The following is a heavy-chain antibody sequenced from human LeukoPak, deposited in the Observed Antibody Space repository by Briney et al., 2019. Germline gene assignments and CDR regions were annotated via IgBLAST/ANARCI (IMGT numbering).Heavy chain of an antibody. J-gene: IGHJ3*02. Sequence: GGSLRLSCAASGLSFSSDWLSWVRQAPGKGLEWVANIKTIGSETYYVDSVKGRFTISRDNAKNSLYLQMNSLRAEDAAVYYCARVGYSSGWYRGDAFDIWGQGTMVTVSS. V-gene: IGHV3-7*01. CDR1: GLSFSSDW. CDR3: ARVGYSSGWYRGDAFDI. CDR2: IKTIGSET. D-gene: IGHD6-19*01.